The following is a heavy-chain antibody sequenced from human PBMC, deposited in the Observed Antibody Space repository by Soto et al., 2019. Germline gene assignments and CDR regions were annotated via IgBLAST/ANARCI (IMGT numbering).Heavy chain of an antibody. J-gene: IGHJ4*02. CDR2: INPSGGST. Sequence: ASVKVSCKASGYTFTSYYMHWVRQAPGQGLEWMGIINPSGGSTSYAQKFQGRVTMTRDTSTSTVYMELSSLRSEDTAVYYCASSYYDSSGYYYEDYWGQGTLVTVSS. V-gene: IGHV1-46*03. CDR1: GYTFTSYY. CDR3: ASSYYDSSGYYYEDY. D-gene: IGHD3-22*01.